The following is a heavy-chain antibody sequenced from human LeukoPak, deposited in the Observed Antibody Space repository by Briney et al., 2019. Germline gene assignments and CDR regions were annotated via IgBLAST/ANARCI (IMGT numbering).Heavy chain of an antibody. CDR2: ITWDGSST. CDR1: GFTFDDYT. V-gene: IGHV3-43*01. Sequence: GGSLRLSCAASGFTFDDYTMHWVRQAPGKGLEWVSLITWDGSSTYHADSVKGRFTISRDNSKNSLYLQMNSLRIEDTALYYCAKDTAAVAGTGHFDYWGQGSLVTVSS. J-gene: IGHJ4*02. CDR3: AKDTAAVAGTGHFDY. D-gene: IGHD6-19*01.